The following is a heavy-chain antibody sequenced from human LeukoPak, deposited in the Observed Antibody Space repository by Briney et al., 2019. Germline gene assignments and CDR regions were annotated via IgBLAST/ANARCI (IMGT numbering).Heavy chain of an antibody. V-gene: IGHV3-74*01. J-gene: IGHJ3*01. D-gene: IGHD5-12*01. CDR3: AGGGFSHGFDV. CDR1: GFTFRSFW. Sequence: GGSLRLSCAASGFTFRSFWIHWVRQAPGKGLVWVGRINNDGTDTIYADSVKGRFTVSRDNAKNTLYLQMNSLRVEDTAVYSCAGGGFSHGFDVWGQGTVVTVSS. CDR2: INNDGTDT.